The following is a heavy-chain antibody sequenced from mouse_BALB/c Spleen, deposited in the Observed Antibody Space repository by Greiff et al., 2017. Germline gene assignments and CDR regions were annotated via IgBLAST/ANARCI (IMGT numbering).Heavy chain of an antibody. CDR3: ARDPLWSNYYAMDY. V-gene: IGHV2-9*02. CDR2: IWAGGST. Sequence: VQLQQSGPGLVAPSQSLSITCTVSGFSLTSYGVHWVRQPPGKGLEWLGVIWAGGSTNYNSALMSRLSISKDNSKSQVFLKMNSLQTDDTAMYYCARDPLWSNYYAMDYWRQGTSVTVSS. CDR1: GFSLTSYG. D-gene: IGHD1-1*02. J-gene: IGHJ4*01.